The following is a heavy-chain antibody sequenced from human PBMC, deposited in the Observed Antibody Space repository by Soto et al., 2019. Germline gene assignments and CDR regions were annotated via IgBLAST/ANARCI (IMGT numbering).Heavy chain of an antibody. V-gene: IGHV3-64*01. CDR1: GFTFSSYA. CDR3: ARGYDFWSGYYPTWFDP. Sequence: GGSLRLSCAASGFTFSSYAMHWVRQAPGKGLEYVSAISSNGGSTYYANSVKGRFTISRDNSKNTLYLQMGSLRAEDMAVYYCARGYDFWSGYYPTWFDPWGQGTLVTVSS. CDR2: ISSNGGST. J-gene: IGHJ5*02. D-gene: IGHD3-3*01.